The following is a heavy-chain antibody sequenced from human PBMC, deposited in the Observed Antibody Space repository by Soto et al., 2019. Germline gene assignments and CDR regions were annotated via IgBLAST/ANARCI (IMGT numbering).Heavy chain of an antibody. D-gene: IGHD6-13*01. V-gene: IGHV5-10-1*01. CDR3: ARIESIARNWFDP. J-gene: IGHJ5*02. CDR1: GYSFTNYW. Sequence: GESLKISCKGSGYSFTNYWISWVRRMPGKGLEWMANIDPVDSYTIYSPSFQGHVTFSVDTSISTAYLQWSSLKASDTAMYYCARIESIARNWFDPWGQRTLVTVSS. CDR2: IDPVDSYT.